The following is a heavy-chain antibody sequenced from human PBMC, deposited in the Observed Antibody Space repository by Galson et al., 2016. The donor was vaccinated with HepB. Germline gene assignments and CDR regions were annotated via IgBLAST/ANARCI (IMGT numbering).Heavy chain of an antibody. CDR3: ARWVGGSDY. CDR2: ISYSTTHT. V-gene: IGHV3-11*06. J-gene: IGHJ4*02. CDR1: GFTFTDYY. D-gene: IGHD3-10*01. Sequence: SCAASGFTFTDYYMSWIRQAPGKGLEWLSYISYSTTHTNYADSVKGRFTISRDNAKSSLYLQMNSLRVEDTAVYYCARWVGGSDYWGQGTLVTVSS.